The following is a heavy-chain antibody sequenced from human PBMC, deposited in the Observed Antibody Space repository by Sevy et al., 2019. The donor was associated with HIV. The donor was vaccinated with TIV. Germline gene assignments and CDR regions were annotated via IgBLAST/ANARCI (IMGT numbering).Heavy chain of an antibody. V-gene: IGHV3-73*01. CDR3: TIGYCSGGSCPPGYYYYYMDV. D-gene: IGHD2-15*01. CDR2: IRSKANSYAT. J-gene: IGHJ6*03. Sequence: GGSLRLSCAASGFTFSGSAMHWVRQASGKGLEWVGRIRSKANSYATAYAASVKGRFTISREDSKNTAYLQMNSLKTEDTAVYYCTIGYCSGGSCPPGYYYYYMDVWGKGTTVTVSS. CDR1: GFTFSGSA.